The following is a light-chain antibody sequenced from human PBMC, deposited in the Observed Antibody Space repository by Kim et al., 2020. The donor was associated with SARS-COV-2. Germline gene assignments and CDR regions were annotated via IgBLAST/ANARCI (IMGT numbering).Light chain of an antibody. CDR2: RNN. CDR3: SAWDSSLSAWV. Sequence: TAPLRCAGNGYNEGNQGAAWLQQNQGHPPKRLSYRNNNRPSGISEKFSASRSGNTASLTITGLQPEDGADYYCSAWDSSLSAWVFGGGNQLTVL. CDR1: GYNEGNQG. V-gene: IGLV10-54*04. J-gene: IGLJ3*02.